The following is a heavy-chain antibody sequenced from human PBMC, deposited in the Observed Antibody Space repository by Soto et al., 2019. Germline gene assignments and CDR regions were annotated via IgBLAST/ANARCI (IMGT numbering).Heavy chain of an antibody. V-gene: IGHV4-34*01. CDR2: INHSGST. J-gene: IGHJ3*02. D-gene: IGHD3-22*01. CDR1: GGSFSGYY. CDR3: ARRGQRNYYDSSGYLGRKDAFDI. Sequence: SETLSLTCALYGGSFSGYYWSWIRQPPGKGPEWMGEINHSGSTNYNPSLKSRVTISVDTSKNQFSLKLSSVTAADTAVYYCARRGQRNYYDSSGYLGRKDAFDIWGQGTMVTVSS.